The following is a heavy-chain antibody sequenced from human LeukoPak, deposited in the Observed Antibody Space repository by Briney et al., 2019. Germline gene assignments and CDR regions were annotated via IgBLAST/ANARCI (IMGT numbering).Heavy chain of an antibody. V-gene: IGHV4-4*02. CDR2: IYHSGST. J-gene: IGHJ4*02. Sequence: SETLSLTCAVSGGSISSNNWWRLVRQPPGKGLEWIGEIYHSGSTNYNPSLKSRVTLSVDKSKNQFSLKLSSLTAADTALYYCASLPPSYYDVLTGYYVDYWGQGTLVTVSS. CDR1: GGSISSNNW. D-gene: IGHD3-9*01. CDR3: ASLPPSYYDVLTGYYVDY.